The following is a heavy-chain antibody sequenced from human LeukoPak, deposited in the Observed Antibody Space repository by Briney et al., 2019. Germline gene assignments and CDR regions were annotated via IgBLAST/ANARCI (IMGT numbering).Heavy chain of an antibody. CDR3: ARGPIYDFWSGYRNSYWFDP. CDR2: IYTSGRT. D-gene: IGHD3-3*01. J-gene: IGHJ5*02. CDR1: GGSISSYY. V-gene: IGHV4-4*07. Sequence: SETLSLTCTVSGGSISSYYWSWIRQPAGKGLEWIGRIYTSGRTNYNPSLKSRVTMSLDTSKNQFSLKLSSVTAADTAVYYCARGPIYDFWSGYRNSYWFDPWGQGTLVTVSS.